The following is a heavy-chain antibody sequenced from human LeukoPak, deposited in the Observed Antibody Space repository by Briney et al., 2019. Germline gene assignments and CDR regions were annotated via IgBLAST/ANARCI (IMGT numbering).Heavy chain of an antibody. CDR2: IGSAGYT. Sequence: GGSLRLSCEVSGFTFDNNDMHWVRQSTGKGPEWVSAIGSAGYTYYAESVRGRFTITRDTAKQSLYLQMNSLRVEDTAVYHCVRQPDSARYGFDYWGRGTQVTVSS. V-gene: IGHV3-13*01. CDR1: GFTFDNND. J-gene: IGHJ4*02. CDR3: VRQPDSARYGFDY. D-gene: IGHD1-14*01.